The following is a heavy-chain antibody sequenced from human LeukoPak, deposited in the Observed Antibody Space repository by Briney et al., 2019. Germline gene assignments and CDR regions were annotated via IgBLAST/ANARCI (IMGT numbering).Heavy chain of an antibody. V-gene: IGHV3-48*01. Sequence: GGSLRLSCAASGFPFSSYSMNWVRQAPGKGLEWVSYISASGSNIYYLDSVKGRFAVSRDNAMNSLFLQMDGPRAEDTAVYYCVRVKGTYFDFWGQGTLVTVSS. J-gene: IGHJ4*02. CDR3: VRVKGTYFDF. CDR1: GFPFSSYS. D-gene: IGHD1-1*01. CDR2: ISASGSNI.